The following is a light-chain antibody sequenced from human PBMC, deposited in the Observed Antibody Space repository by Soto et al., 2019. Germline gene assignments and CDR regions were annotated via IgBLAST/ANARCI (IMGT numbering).Light chain of an antibody. J-gene: IGKJ1*01. CDR1: QSISTY. CDR2: AAS. Sequence: DIQMTQSPSSLSASVGDRVTITCPASQSISTYFNWYQQKPGKTPNLLIYAASSLQSGVPSRFSRSGSGTDFTLTITSRQPEDVATYYCQQSYTALWTFGQGTKVEI. CDR3: QQSYTALWT. V-gene: IGKV1-39*01.